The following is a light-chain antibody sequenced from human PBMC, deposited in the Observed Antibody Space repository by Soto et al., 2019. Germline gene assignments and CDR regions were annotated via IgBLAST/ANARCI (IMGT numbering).Light chain of an antibody. Sequence: DIQMTQSPSSLSASVGDTVTITCRASQSVSKYLNWYQQRPGTAPKLLIYAASNLHSGVPSRFSGSGSGTHFTLTINSLQAEDFATYYCQQGYSSPGSFGQGTKVNLK. CDR2: AAS. CDR3: QQGYSSPGS. V-gene: IGKV1-39*01. CDR1: QSVSKY. J-gene: IGKJ1*01.